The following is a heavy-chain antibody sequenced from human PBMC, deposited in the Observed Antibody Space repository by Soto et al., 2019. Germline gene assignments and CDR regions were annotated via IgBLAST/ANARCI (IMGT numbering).Heavy chain of an antibody. D-gene: IGHD4-17*01. J-gene: IGHJ2*01. CDR1: GGSISSGDYY. CDR3: ARRLYGDYARLYWYFDL. CDR2: IYYRGST. Sequence: SETLSLTCTVSGGSISSGDYYWRWIRQPPGKGLERIGYIYYRGSTYYNPSLKSRVTIAVDTSKNQFSLKLSSVTAADTAVYYCARRLYGDYARLYWYFDLWGRGTLVTVSS. V-gene: IGHV4-30-4*01.